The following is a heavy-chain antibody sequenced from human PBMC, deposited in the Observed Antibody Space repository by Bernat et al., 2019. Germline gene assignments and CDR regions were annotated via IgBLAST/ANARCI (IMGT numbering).Heavy chain of an antibody. D-gene: IGHD2-2*01. J-gene: IGHJ3*02. V-gene: IGHV4-59*05. CDR1: GGSIRSYY. CDR3: ASLGYCSSTSCYAGNMHDAFDI. Sequence: QVQLQESGPGLVKPSETLSLSCTVSGGSIRSYYWSWIRQPPGRGLEWIGSIYYSGSTYYNPSLKSRVTISVDTSKNQFSLKLSSVTAADTAVYYCASLGYCSSTSCYAGNMHDAFDIWGQGTMVTVSS. CDR2: IYYSGST.